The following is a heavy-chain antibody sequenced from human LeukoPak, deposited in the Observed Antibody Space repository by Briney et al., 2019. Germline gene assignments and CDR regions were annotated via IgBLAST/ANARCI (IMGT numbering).Heavy chain of an antibody. V-gene: IGHV4-34*01. CDR1: GGSFSGYY. D-gene: IGHD3-22*01. CDR2: INHSGST. CDR3: ARGPLIVVAETPYNWFDP. Sequence: PSETLSLTCAVYGGSFSGYYWSWIRQPPGKGLEWIGEINHSGSTNYNPSLKSRVTISVDTSKNQFSMKLSSVTAADTAVYYCARGPLIVVAETPYNWFDPWGQGTLVTVSS. J-gene: IGHJ5*02.